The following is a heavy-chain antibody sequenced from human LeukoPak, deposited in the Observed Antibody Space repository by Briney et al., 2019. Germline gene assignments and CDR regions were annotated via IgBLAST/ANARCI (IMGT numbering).Heavy chain of an antibody. J-gene: IGHJ4*02. CDR3: ARDVAVAGQRYYFDY. CDR1: GFSFENYA. CDR2: ISAYGTNT. V-gene: IGHV3-23*01. D-gene: IGHD6-19*01. Sequence: GGSLRLSCAASGFSFENYAMSWVRQAPGKGLEWVSGISAYGTNTYYADSVKGRLTISRDTSNNTLFLQMNSLRAEDTAIYYCARDVAVAGQRYYFDYWGQGTLVTVSS.